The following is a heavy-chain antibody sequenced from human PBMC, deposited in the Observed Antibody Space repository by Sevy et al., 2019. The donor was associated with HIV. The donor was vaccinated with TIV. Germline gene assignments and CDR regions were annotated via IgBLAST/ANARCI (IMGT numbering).Heavy chain of an antibody. CDR3: AKEDYGGNLPNYFAS. D-gene: IGHD4-17*01. V-gene: IGHV3-30*18. J-gene: IGHJ4*02. Sequence: GGSLRLSCAASGFTFSDHGMHWVRQAPGKGLDWVAAISYDGNNRYYADSVKGRFTISRDNSKNTLYLQMDSVRSEDTAVYYCAKEDYGGNLPNYFASWGQGTRVTVSS. CDR1: GFTFSDHG. CDR2: ISYDGNNR.